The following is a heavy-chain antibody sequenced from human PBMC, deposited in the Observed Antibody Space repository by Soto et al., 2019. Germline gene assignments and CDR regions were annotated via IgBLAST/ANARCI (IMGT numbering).Heavy chain of an antibody. CDR3: ARSGRNGYYGMDV. V-gene: IGHV5-51*01. CDR1: GYSFSTYW. CDR2: IYPGDSDT. Sequence: SLKISCKGFGYSFSTYWIGWVRQMPGEGLEWMGIIYPGDSDTRYRPSLQGQVTISADKSISTAFLQWSSLKASDTAIYYCARSGRNGYYGMDVWGQGTTVTVSS. D-gene: IGHD1-26*01. J-gene: IGHJ6*02.